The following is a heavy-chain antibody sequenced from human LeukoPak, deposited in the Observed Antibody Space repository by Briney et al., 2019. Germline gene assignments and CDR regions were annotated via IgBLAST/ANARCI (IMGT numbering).Heavy chain of an antibody. CDR3: ARNTGYSYGYFDY. CDR2: MSRGGNTI. CDR1: GFTFSNNE. J-gene: IGHJ4*02. Sequence: GSLRLSCAASGFTFSNNEMNWVRQAPGKGLAWVSYMSRGGNTIYYSDSVKGRFTISRDTAENSLSLQMNSLRAEDTAVYYCARNTGYSYGYFDYWGQGTLVTVSS. D-gene: IGHD5-18*01. V-gene: IGHV3-48*03.